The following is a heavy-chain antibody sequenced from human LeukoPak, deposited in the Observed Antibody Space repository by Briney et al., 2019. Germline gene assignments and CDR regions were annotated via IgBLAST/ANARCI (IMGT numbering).Heavy chain of an antibody. CDR1: GYTFTSYG. CDR2: ISAYNGNT. J-gene: IGHJ4*02. V-gene: IGHV1-18*01. CDR3: ARAHCSSTSCYFNY. D-gene: IGHD2-2*01. Sequence: ASVKVSCKASGYTFTSYGISWVRQAPGQGLEWMGRISAYNGNTNYAQKLQGRVTMTTDTSTSTAYMELRSLRSDDTAVYYCARAHCSSTSCYFNYWGQGTLVTVSS.